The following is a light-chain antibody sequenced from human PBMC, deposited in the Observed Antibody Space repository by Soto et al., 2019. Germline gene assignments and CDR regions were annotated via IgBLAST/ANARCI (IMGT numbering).Light chain of an antibody. Sequence: QSVLTQPPSASGTPGQRVTISCSGSSTNLGSNYVYWYQQVPGTAPNLLVYSNNQRPSEVPDRFSASKSGTSASLAISGLRSEDEADYYCAAWDDSLNGPVFGGGTKLTVL. CDR2: SNN. V-gene: IGLV1-47*02. J-gene: IGLJ3*02. CDR1: STNLGSNY. CDR3: AAWDDSLNGPV.